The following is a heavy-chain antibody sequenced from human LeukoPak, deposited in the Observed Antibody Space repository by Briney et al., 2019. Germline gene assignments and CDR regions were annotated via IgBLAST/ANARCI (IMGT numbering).Heavy chain of an antibody. V-gene: IGHV5-51*01. Sequence: PGESLKISCEGFGYSFSTHWIAWVRQMPGKGLEWMGIIYPGDSDTRYSPSFQGQVTISVDKSISTAYLQWSSLKASDTAMYYCARPPRGGTSKFDYWGQGTMISVSS. J-gene: IGHJ4*02. D-gene: IGHD1-7*01. CDR2: IYPGDSDT. CDR3: ARPPRGGTSKFDY. CDR1: GYSFSTHW.